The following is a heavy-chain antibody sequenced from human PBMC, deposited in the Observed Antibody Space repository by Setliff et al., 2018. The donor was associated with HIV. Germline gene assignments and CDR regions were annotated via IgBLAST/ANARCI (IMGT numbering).Heavy chain of an antibody. CDR2: TYTSENT. V-gene: IGHV4-61*02. CDR1: TGSINSGSYY. D-gene: IGHD6-6*01. CDR3: AREYSSTSANWYFNL. J-gene: IGHJ2*01. Sequence: PSETLSLTCTVSTGSINSGSYYWSWIRQPAGKRLEWIGRTYTSENTNYNPSFKSRDTMSVDVSKNQFYLKLSSVTADDTAVYYCAREYSSTSANWYFNLWGRGTLVTVSA.